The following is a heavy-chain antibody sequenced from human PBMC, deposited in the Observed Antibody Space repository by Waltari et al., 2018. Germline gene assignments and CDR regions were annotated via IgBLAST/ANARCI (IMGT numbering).Heavy chain of an antibody. CDR1: GGTFSSYA. Sequence: QVQLVQSGAEVKKPGSSVKVSCKASGGTFSSYAISWVRQAPGQGLEWMGGIIPIFGTANYEQKCQGRVTITRDTSASTAYMELSSLRSEDTAVYYCARDLWRPDYRLDYWGQGTLVTVSS. J-gene: IGHJ4*02. CDR2: IIPIFGTA. D-gene: IGHD4-17*01. CDR3: ARDLWRPDYRLDY. V-gene: IGHV1-69*06.